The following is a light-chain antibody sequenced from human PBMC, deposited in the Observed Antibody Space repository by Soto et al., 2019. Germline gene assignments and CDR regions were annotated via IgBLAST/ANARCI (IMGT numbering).Light chain of an antibody. Sequence: SYELTQPPSVSVSLGQMARITCSGEALPKKYAYWYQQKPGQSPVVVIYKTRERPSGIPERFSGSSSGTTVTLTISGVQAEDEADYYCLSTDNSGTVGVFGGGTKLTVL. CDR2: KTR. CDR1: ALPKKY. J-gene: IGLJ2*01. CDR3: LSTDNSGTVGV. V-gene: IGLV3-16*01.